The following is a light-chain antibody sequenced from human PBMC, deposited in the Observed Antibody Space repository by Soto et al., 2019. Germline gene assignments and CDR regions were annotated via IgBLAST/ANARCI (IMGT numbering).Light chain of an antibody. Sequence: EVVMTQSPATLSLSPGESATLSCRASQSISSSKLAWYQQNPGQAPRLLLFGLSNRATGIPARFSGSGSGTEFTLTISRLEPEDFAVYYCQQYGGSPRTFGQGTKVDIK. CDR1: QSISSSK. CDR3: QQYGGSPRT. CDR2: GLS. V-gene: IGKV3-20*01. J-gene: IGKJ1*01.